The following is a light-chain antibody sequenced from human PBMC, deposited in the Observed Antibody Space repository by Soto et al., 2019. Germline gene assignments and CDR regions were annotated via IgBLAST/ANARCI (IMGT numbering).Light chain of an antibody. Sequence: QPVLTQPPSVSGAPGQRVTISCTGSGSNIGAGYDVHWYQQLPGTAPKLLIYVNSNRPSGVPDRFSGSKSGTSASLAITGLQAEDEADYYCQSYDSSLSAVVFGGGTKLTVL. CDR2: VNS. CDR3: QSYDSSLSAVV. CDR1: GSNIGAGYD. V-gene: IGLV1-40*01. J-gene: IGLJ2*01.